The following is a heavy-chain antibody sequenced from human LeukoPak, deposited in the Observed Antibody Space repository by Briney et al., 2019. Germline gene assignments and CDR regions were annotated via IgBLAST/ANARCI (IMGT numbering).Heavy chain of an antibody. J-gene: IGHJ3*02. CDR1: GGSFSGYY. V-gene: IGHV4-39*01. CDR3: ARRPPLAAAGTAHAFDI. CDR2: IYYSGST. Sequence: SETLSLTCAVYGGSFSGYYWGWIRQPPGKGLEWIGSIYYSGSTYYNPSLKSRVTISVDTSKNQFSLKLSSVTAADTAVYYCARRPPLAAAGTAHAFDIWGQGTMVTVSS. D-gene: IGHD6-13*01.